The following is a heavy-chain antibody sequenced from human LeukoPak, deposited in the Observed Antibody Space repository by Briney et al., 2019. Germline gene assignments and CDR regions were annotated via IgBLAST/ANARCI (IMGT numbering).Heavy chain of an antibody. Sequence: GGSLRLSCAASGFTVSSNYMSWVRQAPGKGLEWVSVIYSGGSTNYADSVKGRFTISRDNSKNTLYPQMNSLRAEDTAVYYCATLSGSYSFGYWGQGTLVTVSS. CDR1: GFTVSSNY. CDR3: ATLSGSYSFGY. J-gene: IGHJ4*02. D-gene: IGHD1-26*01. CDR2: IYSGGST. V-gene: IGHV3-53*01.